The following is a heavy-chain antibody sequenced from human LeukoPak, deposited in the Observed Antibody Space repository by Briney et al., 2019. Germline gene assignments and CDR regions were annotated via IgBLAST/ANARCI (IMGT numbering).Heavy chain of an antibody. CDR3: ARGWSRSTMIVVVITSAFDI. Sequence: PSETLSLTCTVSGGSISSYYWSWIRQPPGKGLEWIGYVYYSGSTNYNPSLESRVTISVDTSKNQFSLKLSSVTAADTAVYYCARGWSRSTMIVVVITSAFDIWGQGTMVTVSS. J-gene: IGHJ3*02. D-gene: IGHD3-22*01. V-gene: IGHV4-59*12. CDR1: GGSISSYY. CDR2: VYYSGST.